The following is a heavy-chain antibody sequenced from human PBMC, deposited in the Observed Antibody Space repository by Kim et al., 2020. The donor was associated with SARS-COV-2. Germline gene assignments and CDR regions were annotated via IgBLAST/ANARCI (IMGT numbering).Heavy chain of an antibody. Sequence: GGSLRLSCAASGFTFSSYSMNWVRQAPGKGLEWVSSISSSSSYIYYADSVKGRFTISRDNAKNSLYLQMNSLRAEDTAGYYCARGGIVVVVDAPYYGMDVWGQGATVTLSS. CDR2: ISSSSSYI. V-gene: IGHV3-21*01. D-gene: IGHD2-15*01. CDR1: GFTFSSYS. CDR3: ARGGIVVVVDAPYYGMDV. J-gene: IGHJ6*01.